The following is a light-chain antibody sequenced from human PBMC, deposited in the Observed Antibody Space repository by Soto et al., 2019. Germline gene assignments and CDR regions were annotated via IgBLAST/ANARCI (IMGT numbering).Light chain of an antibody. CDR2: AAS. CDR3: QQSYSTPWT. Sequence: DIQMTQSPSSLSASVGDRVTITCRASQGIRNDLGWYQQKPGKAPKLLIYAASSLQSGVPSRFSGSRSGTDCTLTISSLQPEDFASYYCQQSYSTPWTFGQGTKVDIK. V-gene: IGKV1-39*01. CDR1: QGIRND. J-gene: IGKJ1*01.